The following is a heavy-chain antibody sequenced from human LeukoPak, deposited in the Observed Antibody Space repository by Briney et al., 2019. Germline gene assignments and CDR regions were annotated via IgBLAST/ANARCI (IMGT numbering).Heavy chain of an antibody. CDR1: GFTSSRYW. CDR2: IKQDGSEK. Sequence: PGGSLRLSCAASGFTSSRYWMTWVRQAPGKGLEWVANIKQDGSEKNYVDSVKGRFTISRDNAKNSLYLQMNSLRAAGTAVYYCARDDEGFDYWGQGTLVTVSS. J-gene: IGHJ4*02. CDR3: ARDDEGFDY. V-gene: IGHV3-7*01.